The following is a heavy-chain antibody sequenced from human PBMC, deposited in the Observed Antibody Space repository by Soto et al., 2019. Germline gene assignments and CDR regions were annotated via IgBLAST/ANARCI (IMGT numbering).Heavy chain of an antibody. D-gene: IGHD6-19*01. CDR3: ARDPGDSSGWYKVFDY. CDR1: GYSFTSYW. V-gene: IGHV5-51*01. Sequence: GESLKISCKGSGYSFTSYWIGWVREMHGKGLEWMGIIYPGDSDTRYNPSLKSRVTISVDTSKNQFSLKLSSVTAADTAVYYCARDPGDSSGWYKVFDYWGQGTLVTVSS. CDR2: IYPGDSDT. J-gene: IGHJ4*02.